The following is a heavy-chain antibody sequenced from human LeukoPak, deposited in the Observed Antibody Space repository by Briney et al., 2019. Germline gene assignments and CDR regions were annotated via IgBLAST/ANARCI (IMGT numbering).Heavy chain of an antibody. CDR2: INPSGGST. J-gene: IGHJ4*02. CDR1: GYTFTRYY. Sequence: ASVKASCKASGYTFTRYYMHWVRQAPGHRLEWMGIINPSGGSTYYPQKFHVRVTMTRDTSTSTVYMELSSVRCEDTAVYYCARGNWGLPPDGFDYWGQGTLVTVSS. D-gene: IGHD7-27*01. CDR3: ARGNWGLPPDGFDY. V-gene: IGHV1-46*01.